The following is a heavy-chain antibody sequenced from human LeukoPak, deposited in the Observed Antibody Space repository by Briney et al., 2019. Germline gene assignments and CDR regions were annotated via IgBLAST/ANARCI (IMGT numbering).Heavy chain of an antibody. V-gene: IGHV1-2*02. D-gene: IGHD3-22*01. J-gene: IGHJ4*02. CDR1: GYTFTGYY. CDR3: ARAYYYDSSGYPGASSRYYFDY. Sequence: ASVKVSCKASGYTFTGYYMHWVRQAPGQGLEWMGWINPNSGGTNYAQKFQGRVTMTRDTSISTAYMELSRLRSDDTAAYYCARAYYYDSSGYPGASSRYYFDYWGQGTLVTVSS. CDR2: INPNSGGT.